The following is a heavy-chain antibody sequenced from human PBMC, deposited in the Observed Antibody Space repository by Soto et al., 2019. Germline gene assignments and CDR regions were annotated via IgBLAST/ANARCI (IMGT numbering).Heavy chain of an antibody. CDR3: AKLGEDYYYYGMDV. V-gene: IGHV3-48*02. CDR1: GFTFSSYS. CDR2: ISSSSSTI. D-gene: IGHD3-16*01. Sequence: GSLRLSCAASGFTFSSYSMNWVRQAPGKGLEWVSYISSSSSTIYYADSVKGRFTISRDNAKNSLYLQMNSLRDEDTAVYYCAKLGEDYYYYGMDVWGQGTTVTVSS. J-gene: IGHJ6*02.